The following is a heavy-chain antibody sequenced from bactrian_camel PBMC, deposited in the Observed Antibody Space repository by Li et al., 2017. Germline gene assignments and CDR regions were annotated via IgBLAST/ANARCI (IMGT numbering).Heavy chain of an antibody. V-gene: IGHV3S53*01. D-gene: IGHD6*01. CDR1: GHSYSSYC. CDR2: IDTSGGT. CDR3: ATRRQYGGSWDGGVVDFGY. Sequence: QLVESGGGSVQAGGSLRLSCAAIGHSYSSYCMAWFRQAPGNEREAVAFIDTSGGTNYAYSVKGRFTISRDNAKNTVYLQMNSLKSEDTALYYCATRRQYGGSWDGGVVDFGYWGQGTQVTVS. J-gene: IGHJ6*01.